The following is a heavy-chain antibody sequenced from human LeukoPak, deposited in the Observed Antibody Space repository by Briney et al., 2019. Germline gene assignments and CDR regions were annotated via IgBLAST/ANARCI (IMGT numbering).Heavy chain of an antibody. D-gene: IGHD1-26*01. Sequence: PSETLSLTCSVSGVSIRISSFYWGWIRQPPGKGLEWIGSIYYSGSTYYRPSLKSRVTMSVDTSKNQFSLRLSSVTAADTAVYYCARGLRWDLTISGTSTFDYWGQGSLVTVSS. CDR1: GVSIRISSFY. J-gene: IGHJ4*02. CDR3: ARGLRWDLTISGTSTFDY. V-gene: IGHV4-39*01. CDR2: IYYSGST.